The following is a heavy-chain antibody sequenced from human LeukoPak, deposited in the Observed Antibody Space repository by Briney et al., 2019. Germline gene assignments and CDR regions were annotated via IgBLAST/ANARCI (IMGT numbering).Heavy chain of an antibody. D-gene: IGHD5-24*01. CDR3: ARGQDGYNFGY. CDR2: INTNTGNP. CDR1: GYTFTIYA. Sequence: ASVTVSFTASGYTFTIYAMNWVRQAPGQGLEWMGWINTNTGNPTYAQGFTGRFVLSLDTSVSTAYLQISSLKAEDTAVYYCARGQDGYNFGYWGQGTLVTVSS. V-gene: IGHV7-4-1*02. J-gene: IGHJ4*02.